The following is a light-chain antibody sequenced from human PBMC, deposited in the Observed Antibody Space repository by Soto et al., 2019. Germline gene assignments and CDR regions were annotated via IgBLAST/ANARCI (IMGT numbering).Light chain of an antibody. CDR2: LEDSGNY. J-gene: IGLJ3*02. Sequence: QPVLTQSSSASASLGSSVTLTCTLSSGHRSYIIAWHQQQPGKAPRYLMKLEDSGNYNKGSGVPDRFSGSSSGADRYLTVSNLQSEDEADYYCETLDSNNWVFGGGTKLTVL. CDR3: ETLDSNNWV. V-gene: IGLV4-60*03. CDR1: SGHRSYI.